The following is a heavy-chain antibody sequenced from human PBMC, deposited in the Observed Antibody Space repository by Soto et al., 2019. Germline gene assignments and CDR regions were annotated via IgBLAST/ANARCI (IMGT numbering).Heavy chain of an antibody. V-gene: IGHV3-23*01. CDR1: GFTFSSYA. J-gene: IGHJ2*01. CDR2: ISGSGGSK. CDR3: AKRSGGSDWYFDL. Sequence: EVQLLESGGGLVQPGGSLRLSCAASGFTFSSYAMSWVRQAPGKGLEWVSAISGSGGSKYYADSVKGRFTISRDNSKNTLYLQMSSLRAEDTAVYYCAKRSGGSDWYFDLWGRGTLVTVSS. D-gene: IGHD2-15*01.